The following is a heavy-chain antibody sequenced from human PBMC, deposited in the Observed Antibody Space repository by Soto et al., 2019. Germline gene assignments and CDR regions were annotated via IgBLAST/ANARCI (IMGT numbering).Heavy chain of an antibody. V-gene: IGHV5-51*01. CDR2: IYPGDSDT. D-gene: IGHD3-3*01. J-gene: IGHJ4*02. Sequence: GESLKISCKGSGYSFTSYWIGWVRQMPGKGLEWMGIIYPGDSDTRYSPSFQGQVTISADKSISTAYLQWSSLKASDTAMYYCARFRGDFWPQGYFDYWGQGTLVTVSS. CDR1: GYSFTSYW. CDR3: ARFRGDFWPQGYFDY.